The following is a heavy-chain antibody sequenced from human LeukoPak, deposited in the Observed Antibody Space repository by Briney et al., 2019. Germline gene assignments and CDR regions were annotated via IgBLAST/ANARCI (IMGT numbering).Heavy chain of an antibody. CDR1: GFSFSNYG. D-gene: IGHD3-3*01. Sequence: GRSLRLSCAASGFSFSNYGIHWVRQAPGKGLEWVALISYDGSTKYSTDSVKGRFTISRDNSKNTLYLQMNSLRPEDTAVYYCAGHFGAWHYFDYWGQGTLVTVSS. CDR3: AGHFGAWHYFDY. J-gene: IGHJ4*02. CDR2: ISYDGSTK. V-gene: IGHV3-30*03.